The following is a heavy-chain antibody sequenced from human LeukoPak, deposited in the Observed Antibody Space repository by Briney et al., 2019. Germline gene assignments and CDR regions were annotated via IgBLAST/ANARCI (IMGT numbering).Heavy chain of an antibody. D-gene: IGHD3-3*01. V-gene: IGHV3-13*01. CDR3: ARTYYDFWSGPYDAFDI. J-gene: IGHJ3*02. CDR2: IGTAGDT. Sequence: GGSLRLSCAASGFTFSSYDMHWVRQATGKGLEWVSAIGTAGDTYYPGSVKGRFTISRDNAKNSLYLQTNSLRAEDTAVYYCARTYYDFWSGPYDAFDIWGQGTMVTVSS. CDR1: GFTFSSYD.